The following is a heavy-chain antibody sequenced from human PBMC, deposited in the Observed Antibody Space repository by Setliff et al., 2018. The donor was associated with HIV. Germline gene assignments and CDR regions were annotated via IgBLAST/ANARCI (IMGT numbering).Heavy chain of an antibody. Sequence: SVKVSCKASGGTFSSYAISWVRQAPGQGLEWMGGIIPIFGTTKYAQKFRGRVTITTDESTSTAYMELSSLRSEDTAVYYCARAPRDGNNYGYQPYYFDYWGQGTLVTVSS. CDR1: GGTFSSYA. J-gene: IGHJ4*02. CDR3: ARAPRDGNNYGYQPYYFDY. V-gene: IGHV1-69*05. CDR2: IIPIFGTT. D-gene: IGHD4-17*01.